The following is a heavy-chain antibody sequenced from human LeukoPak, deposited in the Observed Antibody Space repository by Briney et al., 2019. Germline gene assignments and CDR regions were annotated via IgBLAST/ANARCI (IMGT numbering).Heavy chain of an antibody. CDR1: GFTFSSHT. CDR3: ARDWAGTWDY. D-gene: IGHD6-19*01. CDR2: IWHDGSSI. Sequence: GRSLRLSCAASGFTFSSHTMHWVRQAPGKGLEWVAIIWHDGSSIYYADSVKGRFTISRDNSKNTLYLQMNSLRAEDTAMYYCARDWAGTWDYWGQGTLVTVSS. V-gene: IGHV3-33*01. J-gene: IGHJ4*02.